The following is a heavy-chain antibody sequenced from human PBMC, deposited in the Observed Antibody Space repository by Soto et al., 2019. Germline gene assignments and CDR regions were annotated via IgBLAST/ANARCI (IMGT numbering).Heavy chain of an antibody. CDR3: ARDRYSNYGY. D-gene: IGHD4-4*01. CDR2: IKQDGSEK. Sequence: EVQLVESGGGLVQPGGSLRLSCAASGFTFSNYWMSWVRQAPGKGLEWVANIKQDGSEKYYVDSVKGRFTISRDSAKNSLYLHMNSLRVEDTAVYYCARDRYSNYGYWGQGTLVTVSS. J-gene: IGHJ4*02. CDR1: GFTFSNYW. V-gene: IGHV3-7*01.